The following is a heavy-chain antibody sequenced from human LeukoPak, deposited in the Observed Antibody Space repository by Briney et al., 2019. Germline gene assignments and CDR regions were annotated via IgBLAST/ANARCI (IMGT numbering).Heavy chain of an antibody. J-gene: IGHJ6*03. V-gene: IGHV1-69*13. CDR1: GGTFSSYA. CDR3: ASGPYYYDSSGYYPYYYYYYMDV. Sequence: SVKVSCKASGGTFSSYAICWVRQAPGQGLEWMGGIIPFFGTTNYAQKFQGRVTITADESTFTAYMELSSLRSEDTAVYYCASGPYYYDSSGYYPYYYYYYMDVWGKGTTVTISS. CDR2: IIPFFGTT. D-gene: IGHD3-22*01.